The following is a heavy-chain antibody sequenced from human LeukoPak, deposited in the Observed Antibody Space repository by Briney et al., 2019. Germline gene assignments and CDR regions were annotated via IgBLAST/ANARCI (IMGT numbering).Heavy chain of an antibody. CDR1: GFTFSSYS. CDR3: ARGRGVRFLERLSLHYGMDV. Sequence: GGSLRLSCAASGFTFSSYSMNWVRQAPGKGLEWVSSISSSSSYIYYADSVKGRFTISRDNAKNPLYLQINSLRAEDTAVYYCARGRGVRFLERLSLHYGMDVWGQGTTVTVSS. D-gene: IGHD3-3*01. V-gene: IGHV3-21*01. J-gene: IGHJ6*02. CDR2: ISSSSSYI.